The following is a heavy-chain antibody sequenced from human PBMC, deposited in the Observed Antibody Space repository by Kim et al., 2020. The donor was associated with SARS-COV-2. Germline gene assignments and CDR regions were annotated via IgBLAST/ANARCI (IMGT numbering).Heavy chain of an antibody. CDR2: INPNSGGT. CDR1: GYTFTGYY. CDR3: ARWDVDTAMVPLTG. V-gene: IGHV1-2*06. D-gene: IGHD5-18*01. J-gene: IGHJ4*02. Sequence: ASVKVSCKASGYTFTGYYMHWVRQAPGQGLEWMGRINPNSGGTNYAQKFQGRVTMTRDTSISTAYMELSRLRSDDTAVYYCARWDVDTAMVPLTGWGQGTLVTVSS.